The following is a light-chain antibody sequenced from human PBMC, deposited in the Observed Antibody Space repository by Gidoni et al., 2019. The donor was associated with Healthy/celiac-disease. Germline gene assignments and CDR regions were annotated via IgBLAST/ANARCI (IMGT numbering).Light chain of an antibody. J-gene: IGKJ4*01. V-gene: IGKV3-11*01. CDR3: QQRSNWPRALT. Sequence: EIVLTQSPATLSFSPGERATLSCRASQSVRSYLAWYQQKPGQAPRLLIYDASNRATGIPARFSGSGSGTDFTLTISSLEPEDFAVYYCQQRSNWPRALTFGGXTKVEIK. CDR1: QSVRSY. CDR2: DAS.